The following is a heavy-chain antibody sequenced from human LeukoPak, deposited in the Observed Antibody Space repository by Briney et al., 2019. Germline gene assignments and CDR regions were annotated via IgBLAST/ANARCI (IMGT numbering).Heavy chain of an antibody. V-gene: IGHV1-18*01. CDR3: ARDGIYYDSSGIFDY. Sequence: ASVKVSCKASGYTFTSYGISWVRQAPGQGLEWMGWISAYNGNTNYAQKLQGRVTMTTDTSTSTAYMELRSLRSDDTAVYYCARDGIYYDSSGIFDYWGQGTLATVSS. CDR1: GYTFTSYG. J-gene: IGHJ4*02. D-gene: IGHD3-22*01. CDR2: ISAYNGNT.